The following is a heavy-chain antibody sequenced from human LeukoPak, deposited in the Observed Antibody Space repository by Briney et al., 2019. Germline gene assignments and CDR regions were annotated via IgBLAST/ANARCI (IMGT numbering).Heavy chain of an antibody. CDR2: IKSDEITT. CDR1: GFTFSSYS. CDR3: ARGAWTAYYFDY. Sequence: GSLRLSCAASGFTFSSYSMNWVRQAPGKGLVWVSRIKSDEITTNYADSVKGRFTISRDNAKNTLYLQMNSLRAEDTAVYYCARGAWTAYYFDYWGQGTLVTVSS. J-gene: IGHJ4*02. D-gene: IGHD3/OR15-3a*01. V-gene: IGHV3-74*01.